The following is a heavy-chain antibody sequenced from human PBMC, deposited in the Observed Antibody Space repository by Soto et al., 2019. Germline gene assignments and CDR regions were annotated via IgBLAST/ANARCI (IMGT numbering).Heavy chain of an antibody. CDR2: IYWDDDK. D-gene: IGHD4-17*01. V-gene: IGHV2-5*02. Sequence: QITLKESGPTLVQPTQTLTLTCTFSGFSFITTGVGVGWVRQYPGKALEWLALIYWDDDKRYSPSLKSRLTITKDTAKNQVVLSMTNMDPVDTATYYCARADYGDIVFEYWGQGTLVTVSS. J-gene: IGHJ4*02. CDR3: ARADYGDIVFEY. CDR1: GFSFITTGVG.